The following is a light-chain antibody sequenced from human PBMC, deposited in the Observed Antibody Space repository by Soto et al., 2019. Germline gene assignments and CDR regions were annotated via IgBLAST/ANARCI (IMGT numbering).Light chain of an antibody. V-gene: IGKV1-9*01. CDR3: QKYGSAPRT. Sequence: DIQLTQSPSFLSASVGYRVSITWRASHGIGSYLAWYQQKPGKAPNLLIYAASTLQSGVPSRFSGSRSGTDFTLTISSLQPEDFATYYCQKYGSAPRTFGPGTKVDIK. CDR1: HGIGSY. J-gene: IGKJ1*01. CDR2: AAS.